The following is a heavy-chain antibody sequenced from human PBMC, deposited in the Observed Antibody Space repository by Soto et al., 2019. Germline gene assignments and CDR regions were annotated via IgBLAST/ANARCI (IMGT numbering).Heavy chain of an antibody. CDR2: IYHSGST. D-gene: IGHD3-16*01. Sequence: QLQLQESGSGLVKPSQTLSLTCAVSGGSISSGGYSWSWIRQPPGKGLEWIGYIYHSGSTDYNPSLKSRVTISVYSTKNRCSLKLSSVNAAERAVYSCYSYTYYYGMDVWGQGTTVTVSS. V-gene: IGHV4-30-2*01. J-gene: IGHJ6*02. CDR3: YSYTYYYGMDV. CDR1: GGSISSGGYS.